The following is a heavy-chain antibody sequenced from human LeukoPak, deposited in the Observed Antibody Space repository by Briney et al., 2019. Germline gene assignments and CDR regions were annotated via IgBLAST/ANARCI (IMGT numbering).Heavy chain of an antibody. V-gene: IGHV4-34*01. J-gene: IGHJ6*03. CDR1: GGSFSGYY. Sequence: SETLSLTCAVYGGSFSGYYWSWIRQPPGKGLEWIGEINHSGSTNYNPSLKSRVTISVDTSKNQFSLKLSSVTAADTAVYYCARGDYSSSWENYYYYYMDVWGKGTTVTVSS. D-gene: IGHD6-13*01. CDR3: ARGDYSSSWENYYYYYMDV. CDR2: INHSGST.